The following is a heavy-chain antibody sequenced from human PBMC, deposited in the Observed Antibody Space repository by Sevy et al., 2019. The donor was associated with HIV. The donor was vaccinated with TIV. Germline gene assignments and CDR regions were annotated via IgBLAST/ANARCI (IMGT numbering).Heavy chain of an antibody. CDR1: GFAFSNYT. CDR3: ARAWFMEFQLYYGMDV. V-gene: IGHV3-21*01. D-gene: IGHD3-10*01. J-gene: IGHJ6*02. Sequence: GGSLRLSCAASGFAFSNYTMNWVRQAPGKGLEWISSISPNSGYIYYTDSVKGRFTISRDNAKNSLYLQMNSLRLEDTAVYYCARAWFMEFQLYYGMDVWGQGTTVTVSS. CDR2: ISPNSGYI.